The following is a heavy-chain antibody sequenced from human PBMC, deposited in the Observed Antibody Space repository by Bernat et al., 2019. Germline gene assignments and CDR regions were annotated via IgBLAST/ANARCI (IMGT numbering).Heavy chain of an antibody. Sequence: EVQLVESGGGLVKPGGSLRLSCAASGFTFSNAWMSWVRQAPGKGLEWVGRIKSKTDGGTTDYAAPVKGRLTISRDDSKNTLYLQMNSLKTEDTAVYYCTTHGSGSYYDYYYYYYMDVWGKGTTVTVSS. J-gene: IGHJ6*03. CDR1: GFTFSNAW. CDR3: TTHGSGSYYDYYYYYYMDV. D-gene: IGHD3-10*01. CDR2: IKSKTDGGTT. V-gene: IGHV3-15*01.